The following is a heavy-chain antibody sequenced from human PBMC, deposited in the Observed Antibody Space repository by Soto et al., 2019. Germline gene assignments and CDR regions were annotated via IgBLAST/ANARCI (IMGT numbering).Heavy chain of an antibody. CDR1: GGSVSGYY. Sequence: SETLSLTCTVSGGSVSGYYWSWIRQPPGKGLEWIGYISYSGSPNYNPSLKSRVTISVDTSQNQFSLKLTSVTAADTAVYYCARVGRSSSKTVFDYWGRGTLVTVSS. D-gene: IGHD6-6*01. CDR2: ISYSGSP. CDR3: ARVGRSSSKTVFDY. V-gene: IGHV4-59*02. J-gene: IGHJ4*02.